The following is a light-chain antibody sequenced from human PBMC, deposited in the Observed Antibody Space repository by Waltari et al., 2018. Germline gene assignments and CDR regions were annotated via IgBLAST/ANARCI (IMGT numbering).Light chain of an antibody. CDR2: EGS. V-gene: IGLV2-23*01. CDR3: CSYAGSSTWV. CDR1: SSDVGSYNL. Sequence: QSALTQPASVSGSPGQSLTISCTGTSSDVGSYNLVSWYQQHPDKAPKLMIYEGSKRPSGVSNRFSGSKSSNTASLTISGLQAEDEADYYCCSYAGSSTWVFGGGTKLTVL. J-gene: IGLJ2*01.